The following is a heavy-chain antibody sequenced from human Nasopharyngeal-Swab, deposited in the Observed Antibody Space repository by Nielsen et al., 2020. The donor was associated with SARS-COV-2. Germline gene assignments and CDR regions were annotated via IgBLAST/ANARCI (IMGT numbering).Heavy chain of an antibody. CDR1: GGSISSYY. Sequence: SETLSLTCTVSGGSISSYYWSWIRQPAGKGLEWIGRIYTSGSTNYNPSLKSRVTMSVDTSKNQFSLKLSSVTAADTAVYYCARDKGPASSSWYDYYYYGMDVWGQGTTATVSS. CDR2: IYTSGST. D-gene: IGHD6-13*01. CDR3: ARDKGPASSSWYDYYYYGMDV. V-gene: IGHV4-4*07. J-gene: IGHJ6*02.